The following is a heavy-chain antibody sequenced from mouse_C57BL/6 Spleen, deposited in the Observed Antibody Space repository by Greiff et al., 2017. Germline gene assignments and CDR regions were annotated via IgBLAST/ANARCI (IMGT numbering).Heavy chain of an antibody. D-gene: IGHD1-1*01. J-gene: IGHJ4*01. CDR1: GYTFTDYE. CDR3: TRGLDSITRVVAGGGAMDY. Sequence: VKLMESGAELVRPGASVTLSCKASGYTFTDYEMHWVKQTPVHGLEWIGAIDPETGGTAYNQKFKGKAILTADKSSSTAYMELRSLTSEDSAVYYCTRGLDSITRVVAGGGAMDYWGQGTSVTVSS. V-gene: IGHV1-15*01. CDR2: IDPETGGT.